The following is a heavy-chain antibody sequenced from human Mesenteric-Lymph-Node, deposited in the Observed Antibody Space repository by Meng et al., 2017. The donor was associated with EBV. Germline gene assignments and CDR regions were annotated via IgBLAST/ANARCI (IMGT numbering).Heavy chain of an antibody. CDR2: SGRS. D-gene: IGHD3-10*01. CDR1: GGAISSDL. J-gene: IGHJ4*02. Sequence: QRPWQESGPGLVKPSETLSLTCSISGGAISSDLWGWIRQPPGKGLEWPGDSGRSNYNPSLKSRVTISVDTSKNQFSLKLGSVTAADTAVYYCARRLHYYGCLGSWSQGTLVTVSS. CDR3: ARRLHYYGCLGS. V-gene: IGHV4-39*01.